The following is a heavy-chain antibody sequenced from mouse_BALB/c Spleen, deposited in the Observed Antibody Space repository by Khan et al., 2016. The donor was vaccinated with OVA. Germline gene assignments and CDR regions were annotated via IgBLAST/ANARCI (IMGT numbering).Heavy chain of an antibody. D-gene: IGHD2-10*01. CDR3: ARTPYFAYTLDY. J-gene: IGHJ4*01. CDR1: GYSFTNYG. V-gene: IGHV9-3-1*01. CDR2: INTYTGEP. Sequence: QIQLVQSGPELKKPGETVKISCKASGYSFTNYGMNWVKQSPGKALKWMGWINTYTGEPTYADDFKGRFTFTLETSANIAYLQINILKNEDTATSFCARTPYFAYTLDYWGQGTSVTVSS.